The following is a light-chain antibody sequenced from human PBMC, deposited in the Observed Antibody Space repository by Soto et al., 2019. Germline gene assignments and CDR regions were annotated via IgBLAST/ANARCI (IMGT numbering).Light chain of an antibody. J-gene: IGKJ1*01. V-gene: IGKV1-5*01. CDR2: AAS. CDR3: QQYSSYSWT. CDR1: QSISTW. Sequence: DIQMTQSSSTLPASVGDRVTITCRASQSISTWLAWYQQKPGKVPKLLIYAASSLESGVPARFSGSGSGTEFTLTINSLQPDDFASYYCQQYSSYSWTFGQGTKVEIK.